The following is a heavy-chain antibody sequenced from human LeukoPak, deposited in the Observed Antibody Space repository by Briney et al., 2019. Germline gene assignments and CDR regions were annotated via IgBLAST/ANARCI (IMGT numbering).Heavy chain of an antibody. Sequence: PGGSLRLSCAASGFTFSSYAMSWFRQAPGKGLEWVSAISGSGGSTYYADSVKGRFTISRDNSKNTLYLQMNSLRAEDTAVYYCAKFYDSSGYYLFDYWGQGTLVTVSS. V-gene: IGHV3-23*01. CDR2: ISGSGGST. CDR1: GFTFSSYA. J-gene: IGHJ4*02. CDR3: AKFYDSSGYYLFDY. D-gene: IGHD3-22*01.